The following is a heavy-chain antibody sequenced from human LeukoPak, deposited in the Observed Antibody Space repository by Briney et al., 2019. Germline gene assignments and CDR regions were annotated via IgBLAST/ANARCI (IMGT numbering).Heavy chain of an antibody. CDR3: ARYCSGGSCWDY. J-gene: IGHJ4*02. V-gene: IGHV3-7*01. CDR1: GFTFSTYW. Sequence: GRSLRLSCAVSGFTFSTYWMSWVRQAPGKGLEWVANIKQDGSEKYYVDSVKGRFTISRDNAKNSLYLQMNSLRAEDTAIYYCARYCSGGSCWDYWGQGTLVTVSS. CDR2: IKQDGSEK. D-gene: IGHD2-15*01.